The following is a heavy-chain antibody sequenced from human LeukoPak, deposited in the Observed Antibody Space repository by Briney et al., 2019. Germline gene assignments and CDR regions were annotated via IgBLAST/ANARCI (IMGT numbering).Heavy chain of an antibody. Sequence: GGSLRLSCAASGFTFSSYAMSWVRQAPGQGLEWVSAIIGSGGSTYYADSVKGRFTISRDKSKNALYLQIIDQTAEESTVYYCAKENLDGDFDYKGQVTLVTVSS. CDR3: AKENLDGDFDY. V-gene: IGHV3-23*01. D-gene: IGHD5-24*01. J-gene: IGHJ4*02. CDR1: GFTFSSYA. CDR2: IIGSGGST.